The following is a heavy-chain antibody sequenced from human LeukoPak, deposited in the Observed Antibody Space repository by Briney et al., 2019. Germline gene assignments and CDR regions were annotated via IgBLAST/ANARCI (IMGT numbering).Heavy chain of an antibody. CDR2: IYSGGST. D-gene: IGHD3-10*01. Sequence: GGSLRLSCAASGFTVSDNYMSWVRQAPGKGLEWVSIIYSGGSTYYADSVKGRFIISRDNSKNTLFLQMNSLRAEDTAVYYCAKDTRLYSGSGSYFHDFWGQGTLVTVSS. CDR1: GFTVSDNY. V-gene: IGHV3-53*01. J-gene: IGHJ4*02. CDR3: AKDTRLYSGSGSYFHDF.